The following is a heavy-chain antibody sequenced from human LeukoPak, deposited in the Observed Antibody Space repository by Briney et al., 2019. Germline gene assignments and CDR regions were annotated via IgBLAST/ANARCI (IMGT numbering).Heavy chain of an antibody. CDR3: ARHKFSSSWYYFDY. CDR2: INHSGST. Sequence: PSDTLSLTCAVYGGSFSGYYWSWIRQPPGKGLEWIGEINHSGSTNYNPSLKSRVTISVDTSKNQFSLKLSSVTAADTAVYYCARHKFSSSWYYFDYWGQGTLVTVSS. V-gene: IGHV4-34*01. J-gene: IGHJ4*02. D-gene: IGHD6-13*01. CDR1: GGSFSGYY.